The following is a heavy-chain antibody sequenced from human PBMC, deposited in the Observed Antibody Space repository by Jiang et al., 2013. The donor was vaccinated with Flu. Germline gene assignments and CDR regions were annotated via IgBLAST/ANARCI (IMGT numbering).Heavy chain of an antibody. D-gene: IGHD6-19*01. V-gene: IGHV3-48*03. Sequence: SLRLSCAASGFTFSSYEMNWVRQAPGKGLEWVSYISSSGSTIYYADSVKGRFTISRDNAKNSLYLQMNSLRAEDTAVYYCARALPGYSSGWYPYYYYGMDVWGQGTTVTVSS. CDR1: GFTFSSYE. J-gene: IGHJ6*02. CDR3: ARALPGYSSGWYPYYYYGMDV. CDR2: ISSSGSTI.